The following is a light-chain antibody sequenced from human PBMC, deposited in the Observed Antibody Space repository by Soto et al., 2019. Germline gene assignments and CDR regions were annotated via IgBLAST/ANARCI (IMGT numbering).Light chain of an antibody. Sequence: QSALTQPASVSGSPGQSITISCSGTSSDIGTYDHVSWFQQFTGKTPKLMIYSVSNRPSGVSYRFSGSKSGNTASLTISGRQAQDEASDYCISYTVSRAYVFGTGTKLTVL. CDR3: ISYTVSRAYV. CDR1: SSDIGTYDH. J-gene: IGLJ1*01. V-gene: IGLV2-14*01. CDR2: SVS.